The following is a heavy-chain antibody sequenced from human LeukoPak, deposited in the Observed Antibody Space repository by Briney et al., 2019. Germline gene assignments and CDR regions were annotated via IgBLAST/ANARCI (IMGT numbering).Heavy chain of an antibody. CDR2: IWYDGSQK. Sequence: GGSLRLSCAASRFTFSNHGMHWVRQAPGKGLEWVAIIWYDGSQKYYADSVKGRFTIPRDNSKNTLYVQMNSVRAEDTAVYYCARDRGVSYFDYWDQGTLVTVSS. CDR3: ARDRGVSYFDY. CDR1: RFTFSNHG. J-gene: IGHJ4*02. V-gene: IGHV3-33*01.